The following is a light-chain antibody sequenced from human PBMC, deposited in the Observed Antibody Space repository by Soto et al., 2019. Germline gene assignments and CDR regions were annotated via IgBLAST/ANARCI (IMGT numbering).Light chain of an antibody. J-gene: IGLJ1*01. CDR1: SSDVGGYNY. CDR3: SSYAGSNNFPYV. CDR2: EVS. V-gene: IGLV2-8*01. Sequence: QSALTQPPSASGSPGQSVTISCTGTSSDVGGYNYVSWYQQHPGKAPKLMIYEVSKRPSGVPDRFSGSKSGNTASLTVSGLQAEDEADYDCSSYAGSNNFPYVFGSGTKLTVL.